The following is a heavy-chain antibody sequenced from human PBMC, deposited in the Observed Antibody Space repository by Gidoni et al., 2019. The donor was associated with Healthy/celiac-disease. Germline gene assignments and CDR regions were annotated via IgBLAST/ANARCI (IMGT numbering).Heavy chain of an antibody. CDR1: GGSISSSSYY. CDR2: IYYSGST. J-gene: IGHJ4*02. CDR3: ARDFYLRRGWAVAGYAVDY. Sequence: QLQLQESGPGLVKPSETLSLTCTVSGGSISSSSYYWGWIRQPPGKGLEWIGSIYYSGSTYYNPSLKSRVTISVDTSKNQFSLKLSSVTAADTAVYYCARDFYLRRGWAVAGYAVDYWGQGTLVTVSS. V-gene: IGHV4-39*07. D-gene: IGHD6-19*01.